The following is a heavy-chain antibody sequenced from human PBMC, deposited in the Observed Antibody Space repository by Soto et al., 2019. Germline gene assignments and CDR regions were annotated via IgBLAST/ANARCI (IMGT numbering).Heavy chain of an antibody. V-gene: IGHV3-33*01. J-gene: IGHJ6*03. D-gene: IGHD4-17*01. CDR3: VSSKQVTTGISYYYYMDV. CDR2: IWYDGNNK. Sequence: GGSLSLSCAASGFTFSSYGMHWVRQAPGKGLEWVAVIWYDGNNKYYADSVKGRFTISRDNSKNTPYLQMNSLRAEDTAVYYCVSSKQVTTGISYYYYMDVWGKGTTVTVSS. CDR1: GFTFSSYG.